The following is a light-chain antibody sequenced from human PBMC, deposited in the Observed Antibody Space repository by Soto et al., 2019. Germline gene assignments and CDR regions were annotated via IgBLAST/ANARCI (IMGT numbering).Light chain of an antibody. J-gene: IGLJ3*02. CDR3: AAWDDSLSGPV. V-gene: IGLV1-47*02. Sequence: QSVLTQPPSASGTPGQRVTISCSGGSSNVGSNSVYWYQQLPGTAPKLLIYSNNQRPSGDPDRFSGSKSGTSASLAISGLRSEDEADYYCAAWDDSLSGPVFGGGTKLTVL. CDR1: SSNVGSNS. CDR2: SNN.